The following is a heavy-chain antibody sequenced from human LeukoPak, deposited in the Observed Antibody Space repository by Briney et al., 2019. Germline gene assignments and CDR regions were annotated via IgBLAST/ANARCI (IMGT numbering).Heavy chain of an antibody. D-gene: IGHD3-22*01. Sequence: SETLSLTCAVYGGSFSGYYWSWIRQPPGKGLEWIGEINHSGSTNYNPSPKSRVTISVDTSKNQFSLKLSSVTAADTAVYYCARPLYDSSGYYQTPDAFDIWGQGTMVTVSS. CDR2: INHSGST. CDR1: GGSFSGYY. V-gene: IGHV4-34*01. CDR3: ARPLYDSSGYYQTPDAFDI. J-gene: IGHJ3*02.